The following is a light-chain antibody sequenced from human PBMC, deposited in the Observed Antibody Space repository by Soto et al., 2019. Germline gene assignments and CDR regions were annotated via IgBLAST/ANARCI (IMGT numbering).Light chain of an antibody. CDR3: QQYSSSPWT. J-gene: IGKJ1*01. CDR1: QRLTSNY. CDR2: GAS. Sequence: EIVLTQSPCTLSLSPGERATLSCGTSQRLTSNYLAWYQQKRGQAPRLLIYGASSRATGIPDRFSGSGSGTDFTLTISRLEPEDFAVYHCQQYSSSPWTFGQGTKVDIK. V-gene: IGKV3-20*01.